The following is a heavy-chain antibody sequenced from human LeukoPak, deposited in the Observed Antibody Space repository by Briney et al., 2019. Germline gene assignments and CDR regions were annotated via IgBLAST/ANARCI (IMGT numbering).Heavy chain of an antibody. CDR3: ARGDIVVVLAAIDYYYYGMDV. Sequence: ASVKVSYKASGYTFTAYYIHWVRQAPGQGLEWMERINPNSGGTNYAQKFQDRVTMTRDTSISTAYMELSRLRSDDTAVYYCARGDIVVVLAAIDYYYYGMDVWGQGTTVTVSS. CDR1: GYTFTAYY. J-gene: IGHJ6*02. CDR2: INPNSGGT. V-gene: IGHV1-2*06. D-gene: IGHD2-2*01.